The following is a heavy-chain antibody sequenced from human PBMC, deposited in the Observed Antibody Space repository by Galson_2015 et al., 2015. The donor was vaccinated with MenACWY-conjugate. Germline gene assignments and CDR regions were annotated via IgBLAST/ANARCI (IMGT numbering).Heavy chain of an antibody. J-gene: IGHJ4*02. Sequence: SLRLSCAASGFTFSSYSMNWVRQAPGKGLEWVSYISSSSSTIYYADSVKGRFTISRDNAKNSLYLQMNSLRAEDTAVYYCASESNPIPAACTFNFDYWGQGTLVTVSS. CDR2: ISSSSSTI. D-gene: IGHD2-2*01. CDR3: ASESNPIPAACTFNFDY. CDR1: GFTFSSYS. V-gene: IGHV3-48*04.